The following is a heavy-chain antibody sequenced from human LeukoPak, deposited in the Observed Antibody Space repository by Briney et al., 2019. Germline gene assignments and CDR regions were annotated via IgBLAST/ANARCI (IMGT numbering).Heavy chain of an antibody. V-gene: IGHV3-7*01. Sequence: GGSLRLSCAASGFTLRSYWMSWVRQAPGKGLEWVANINRAGSEKYYGDSVKGRFTISRDNAKNSLYLQMNSLRVEDTAVYYCASQSYFYGMNVWGQGTTVTVSS. J-gene: IGHJ6*02. CDR2: INRAGSEK. CDR1: GFTLRSYW. CDR3: ASQSYFYGMNV.